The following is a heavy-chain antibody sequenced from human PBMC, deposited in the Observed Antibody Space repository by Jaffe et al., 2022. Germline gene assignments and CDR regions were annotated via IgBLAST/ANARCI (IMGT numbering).Heavy chain of an antibody. CDR2: INPNSGGT. V-gene: IGHV1-2*02. J-gene: IGHJ5*02. CDR3: ARATRGYYNDNWFDP. Sequence: QVQLVQSGAEVKKPGASVKVSCKASGYTFTGYYMHWVRQAPGQGLEWMGWINPNSGGTNYAQKFQGRVTMTRDTSISTAYMELSRLRSDDTAVYYCARATRGYYNDNWFDPWGQGTLVTVSS. D-gene: IGHD3-9*01. CDR1: GYTFTGYY.